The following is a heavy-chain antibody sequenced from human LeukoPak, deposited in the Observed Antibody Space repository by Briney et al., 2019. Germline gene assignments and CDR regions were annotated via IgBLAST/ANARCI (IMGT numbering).Heavy chain of an antibody. V-gene: IGHV3-48*02. Sequence: GGSLRLSCAASGFTFSSYAIHWVRQAPGKGLEGVSYISEFGDTIYYADSVEGRFTISRDNAKDSLYLQMSSLRDEDTAVYYCVRDRPNILGLDPWGQGTLVIVSS. J-gene: IGHJ5*02. CDR3: VRDRPNILGLDP. D-gene: IGHD2/OR15-2a*01. CDR1: GFTFSSYA. CDR2: ISEFGDTI.